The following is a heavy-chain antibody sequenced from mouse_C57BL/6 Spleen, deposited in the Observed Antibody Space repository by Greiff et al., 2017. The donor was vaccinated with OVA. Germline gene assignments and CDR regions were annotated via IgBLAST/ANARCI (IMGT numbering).Heavy chain of an antibody. CDR2: INPSNGGT. CDR1: GYTFTSYW. V-gene: IGHV1-53*01. Sequence: VKLQQPGTELVKPGASVKLSCKASGYTFTSYWMHWVKQRPGQGLEWIGNINPSNGGTNYNEKFKSKATLTVDKSSSTAYMQLSSLTSEDSAVYYCARYPAYYSNYMYYFDYWGQGTTLTVSS. J-gene: IGHJ2*01. D-gene: IGHD2-5*01. CDR3: ARYPAYYSNYMYYFDY.